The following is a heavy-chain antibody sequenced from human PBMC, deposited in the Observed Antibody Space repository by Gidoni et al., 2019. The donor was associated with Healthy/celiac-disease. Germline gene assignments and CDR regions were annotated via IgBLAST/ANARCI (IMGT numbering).Heavy chain of an antibody. V-gene: IGHV4-30-4*01. CDR2: IYYSGST. Sequence: QVQLQESGPGLVKPSQTLSLTCTVSGGSISSGDYYWRWIRQPPGKGLEWIGYIYYSGSTYYNPSLKSRVTISVDTSKNQFSLKLSSVTAADTAVYYCARGHSSSWTGGYYYYYGMDVWGQGTTVTVSS. CDR1: GGSISSGDYY. J-gene: IGHJ6*02. D-gene: IGHD6-13*01. CDR3: ARGHSSSWTGGYYYYYGMDV.